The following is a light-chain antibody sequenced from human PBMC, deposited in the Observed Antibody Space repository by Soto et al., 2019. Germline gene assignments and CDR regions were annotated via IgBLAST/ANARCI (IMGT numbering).Light chain of an antibody. CDR2: GAS. V-gene: IGKV3D-15*01. CDR3: QQYSFWPLT. CDR1: QSVSSN. J-gene: IGKJ4*01. Sequence: EIVLTQSPATLSVSPGERAALSCRASQSVSSNLAWYQQKPGQPPRLLIFGASTRATGIPARFSGSGSEAEFTLTISSLQSEDFAVYYCQQYSFWPLTFGGGTKV.